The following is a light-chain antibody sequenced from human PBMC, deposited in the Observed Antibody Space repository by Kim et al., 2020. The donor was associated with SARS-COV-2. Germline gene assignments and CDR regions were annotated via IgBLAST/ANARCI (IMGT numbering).Light chain of an antibody. CDR3: QQYKTGPPLT. V-gene: IGKV3-15*01. CDR2: GAS. CDR1: QSVNSN. Sequence: SPGESASLSCRARQSVNSNLAWYQQKPGQAPRLLIYGASTRATGIPARFSGIGSGTEFTLTINTLQSEDFAIYYCQQYKTGPPLTFGGGTKVDIK. J-gene: IGKJ4*01.